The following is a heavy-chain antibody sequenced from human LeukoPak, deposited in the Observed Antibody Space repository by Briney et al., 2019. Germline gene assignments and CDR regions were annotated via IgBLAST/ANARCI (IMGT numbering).Heavy chain of an antibody. Sequence: ASVKVSCKASGYTFTSYGISWVRQAPGQGLEWMGWISAYNGNTNYAQKLQGRVTMTTDTSTSTAYMELRSLRSDDTAVYYCAREDNYYDSSGYGYWGQGTLVTVSS. J-gene: IGHJ4*02. CDR2: ISAYNGNT. CDR1: GYTFTSYG. D-gene: IGHD3-22*01. CDR3: AREDNYYDSSGYGY. V-gene: IGHV1-18*01.